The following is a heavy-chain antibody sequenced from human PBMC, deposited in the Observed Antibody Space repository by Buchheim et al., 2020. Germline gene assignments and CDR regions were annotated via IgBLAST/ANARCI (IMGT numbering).Heavy chain of an antibody. D-gene: IGHD2-21*01. CDR1: GFTFSSYA. V-gene: IGHV3-30*04. Sequence: QVQLVESGGGVVQPGRSLRLSCAASGFTFSSYAMHWVRQAPGKGLEWVAVISYDGSNKYYADSVKGRFTISRDNYKNTLYLQMNSLRAEDTAVYYCARDGGEDDAFDIWGQGT. CDR2: ISYDGSNK. CDR3: ARDGGEDDAFDI. J-gene: IGHJ3*02.